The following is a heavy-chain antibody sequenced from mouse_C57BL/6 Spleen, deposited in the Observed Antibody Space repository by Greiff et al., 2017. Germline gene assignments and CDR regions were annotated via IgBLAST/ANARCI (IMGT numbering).Heavy chain of an antibody. CDR2: INPSNGGT. J-gene: IGHJ2*01. Sequence: VQLQQPGTELVKPGASVKLSCKASGYTFTSYWMHWVKQRPGQGLEWIGNINPSNGGTNYNEKFKSKATLTLDKSSSTAYMQLSSRTSEDSAVYYCARGVYYDPFAYWGQGTTLTVSS. D-gene: IGHD2-4*01. CDR1: GYTFTSYW. CDR3: ARGVYYDPFAY. V-gene: IGHV1-53*01.